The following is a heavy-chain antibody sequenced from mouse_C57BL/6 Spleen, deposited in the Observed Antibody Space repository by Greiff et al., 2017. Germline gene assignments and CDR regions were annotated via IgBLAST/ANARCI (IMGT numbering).Heavy chain of an antibody. V-gene: IGHV14-2*01. CDR2: IDPEDGET. J-gene: IGHJ4*01. D-gene: IGHD2-5*01. CDR3: GYSNLCYAMDY. CDR1: GFNIKDYY. Sequence: EVQLQESGAELVKPGASVKLSCTASGFNIKDYYMHWVKQRTEQGLEWIGSIDPEDGETKYAPKFQGKATITADTASNTAYLQLSSLTSEDTAVYYCGYSNLCYAMDYWGQGTSVTVSS.